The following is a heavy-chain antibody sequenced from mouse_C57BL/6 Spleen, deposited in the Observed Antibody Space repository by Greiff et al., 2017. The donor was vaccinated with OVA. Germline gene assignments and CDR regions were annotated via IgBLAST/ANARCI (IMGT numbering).Heavy chain of an antibody. V-gene: IGHV5-9-1*02. J-gene: IGHJ1*03. D-gene: IGHD2-3*01. CDR2: ISSGGDYI. CDR3: TRDGWLLRYWYFDV. Sequence: EVQRVESGEGLVKPGGSLKLSCAASGFTFSSYAMSWVRQTPEKRLEWVAYISSGGDYIYYADTVKGRFTISRDNARNTLYLQMSSLKSEDTAMYYCTRDGWLLRYWYFDVWGTGTTVTVSS. CDR1: GFTFSSYA.